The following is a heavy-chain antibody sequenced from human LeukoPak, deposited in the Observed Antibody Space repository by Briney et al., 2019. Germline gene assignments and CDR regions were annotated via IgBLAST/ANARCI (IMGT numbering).Heavy chain of an antibody. V-gene: IGHV3-48*03. CDR1: GFTFSTYA. Sequence: GGSLRLSCAASGFTFSTYAVNWVRQAPGKGLEWVTYISSSAHSIYYADSVQGRSTISRDNAKNSVFLQMNSLRAEDTAVYYCARGSTSYLSWFDPWGQGTLVTVSS. CDR2: ISSSAHSI. J-gene: IGHJ5*02. D-gene: IGHD2-2*01. CDR3: ARGSTSYLSWFDP.